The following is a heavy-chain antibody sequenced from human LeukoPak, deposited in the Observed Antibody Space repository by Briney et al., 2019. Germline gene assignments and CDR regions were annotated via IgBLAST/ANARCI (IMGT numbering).Heavy chain of an antibody. V-gene: IGHV3-48*02. Sequence: GGSLRLSCAAFGFTFSSYNTNWVRQAPGKGLEWVSYISSSSSTIYYADSVKGRFTISRDNAKNSLYLQMNSLRDEDTAVYYCARDGMVRGVIIWDAFDIWGQGTMVTVSS. CDR2: ISSSSSTI. J-gene: IGHJ3*02. CDR3: ARDGMVRGVIIWDAFDI. D-gene: IGHD3-10*01. CDR1: GFTFSSYN.